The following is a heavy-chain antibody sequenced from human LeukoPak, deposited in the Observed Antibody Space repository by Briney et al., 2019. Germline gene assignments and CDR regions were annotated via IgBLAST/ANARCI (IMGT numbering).Heavy chain of an antibody. Sequence: ASVKVSCKASGYTFTGYYMHWVRQAPGQGLEWMGWINPNSGGTNYAQKFQGGVTMTRDTSISTAYMELSRLRSDDTAVYYCARGNIAAAGSNYNWFDPWGQGTLVTVSS. V-gene: IGHV1-2*02. J-gene: IGHJ5*02. CDR2: INPNSGGT. CDR3: ARGNIAAAGSNYNWFDP. D-gene: IGHD6-13*01. CDR1: GYTFTGYY.